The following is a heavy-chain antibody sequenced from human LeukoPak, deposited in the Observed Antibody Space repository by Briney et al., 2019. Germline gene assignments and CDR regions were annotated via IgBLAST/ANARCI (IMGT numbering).Heavy chain of an antibody. Sequence: PRGSLRLSCAASGFTFRSYAMSWVRQAPGKGLEWVSYISSSGSTIYYADSVKGRFTISRDNAKNSLYLQMNSLRAEDTAVYYCARDNAWTAMVYYYYYGMDVWGQGTTVTVSS. CDR2: ISSSGSTI. J-gene: IGHJ6*02. CDR3: ARDNAWTAMVYYYYYGMDV. D-gene: IGHD5-18*01. CDR1: GFTFRSYA. V-gene: IGHV3-48*03.